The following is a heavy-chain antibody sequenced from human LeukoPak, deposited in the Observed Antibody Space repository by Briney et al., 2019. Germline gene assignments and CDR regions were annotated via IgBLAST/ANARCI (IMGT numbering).Heavy chain of an antibody. CDR3: ATYMSGWPEYFQH. CDR1: GITFSRSW. CDR2: IRQDGSEK. V-gene: IGHV3-7*01. Sequence: PGGSLRLSCVASGITFSRSWMSWVRQTPGKGLEWVAKIRQDGSEKYYMDSVKGRFTISRDNDKNSLYLQMNSLRAEDTAVYFCATYMSGWPEYFQHWSQGTLVTVSS. J-gene: IGHJ1*01. D-gene: IGHD6-19*01.